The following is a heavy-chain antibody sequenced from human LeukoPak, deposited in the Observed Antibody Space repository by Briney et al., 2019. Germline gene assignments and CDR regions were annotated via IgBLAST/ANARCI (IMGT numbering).Heavy chain of an antibody. CDR2: ICDSGRTI. CDR1: GFTFSNYW. CDR3: ARDRLGDYDHSGYYDK. J-gene: IGHJ4*02. V-gene: IGHV3-11*01. D-gene: IGHD3-22*01. Sequence: GGSLRLSCTASGFTFSNYWMHWFRQAPGKGLEWVSYICDSGRTIYYADSVKGRFTISRDNAKNSVYLQMNNLGAEDTAVYYCARDRLGDYDHSGYYDKWGQGTLVTVSS.